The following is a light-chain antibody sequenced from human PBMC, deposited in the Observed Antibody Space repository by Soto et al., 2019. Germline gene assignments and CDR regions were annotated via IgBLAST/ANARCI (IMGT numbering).Light chain of an antibody. V-gene: IGKV1-13*02. CDR1: QGISSA. Sequence: ASQLTQSPSSLSASVGDRVTITCRASQGISSALAWYQQKPGKAPKLLIYDASSLESGDPSRLSRSRSGTDFTLPISSLQPEDFATYYCQQFNSYPWTFGQGTKVEIK. CDR2: DAS. CDR3: QQFNSYPWT. J-gene: IGKJ1*01.